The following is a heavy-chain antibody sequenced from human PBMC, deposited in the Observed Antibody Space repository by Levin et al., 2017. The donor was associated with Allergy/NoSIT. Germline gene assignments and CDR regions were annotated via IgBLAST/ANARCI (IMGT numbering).Heavy chain of an antibody. CDR3: ARGRGYCSGGSSANHYCARTPDY. Sequence: GESLKISCKASGYTFTSYDINWVRQATGQGLEWMGWMNPNSGNTGYAQKFQGRVTMTRNTSISTAYMELSSLRSEDTAVYYCARGRGYCSGGSSANHYCARTPDYWGQGTLVTVSS. CDR1: GYTFTSYD. D-gene: IGHD2-15*01. CDR2: MNPNSGNT. V-gene: IGHV1-8*01. J-gene: IGHJ4*02.